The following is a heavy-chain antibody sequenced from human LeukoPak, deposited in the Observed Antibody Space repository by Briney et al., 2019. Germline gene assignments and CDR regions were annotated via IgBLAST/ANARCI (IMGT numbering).Heavy chain of an antibody. CDR1: GFTFSSYS. CDR3: ARDYGGSSPFDY. D-gene: IGHD4-23*01. CDR2: ISISRNYI. J-gene: IGHJ4*02. Sequence: GGSLRLSCAASGFTFSSYSMNWVRQAPGKGLEWVSSISISRNYIYYTDSVKGRFTISRDNAKNSLYLQMNSLRAEDTAVYYCARDYGGSSPFDYWGQGTLVTVSS. V-gene: IGHV3-21*01.